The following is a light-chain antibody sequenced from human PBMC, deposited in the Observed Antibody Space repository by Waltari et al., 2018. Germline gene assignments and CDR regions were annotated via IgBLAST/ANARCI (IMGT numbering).Light chain of an antibody. V-gene: IGKV1-9*01. Sequence: DIQLTQSPSFRSASVGDRVTITCRASHGIRSYLAWDQQKPGKAPKLPIYAASTLQSGVPSRFSGSGAGTEFTRTISSLQPEDFATHDCQQLNSYPYTFGQGTKLEIK. J-gene: IGKJ2*01. CDR1: HGIRSY. CDR3: QQLNSYPYT. CDR2: AAS.